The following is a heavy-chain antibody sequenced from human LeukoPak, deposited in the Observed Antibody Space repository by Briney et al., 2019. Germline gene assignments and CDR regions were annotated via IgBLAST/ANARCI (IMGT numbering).Heavy chain of an antibody. D-gene: IGHD3-10*01. V-gene: IGHV4-34*01. CDR3: ARLWFGELVTDS. CDR1: GGSFSGYY. J-gene: IGHJ4*02. CDR2: INHSGST. Sequence: SETLSLTCAVYGGSFSGYYWSWLRHPPGKGLEWIGEINHSGSTNYNPSLKSRVTISVDTSKNQFSLKLRSVTAADTAVYYCARLWFGELVTDSWGQGTLVTVSS.